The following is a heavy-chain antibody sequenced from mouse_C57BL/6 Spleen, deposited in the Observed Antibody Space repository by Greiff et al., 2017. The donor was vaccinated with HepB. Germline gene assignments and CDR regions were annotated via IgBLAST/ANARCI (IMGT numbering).Heavy chain of an antibody. CDR2: IHPNSGST. D-gene: IGHD1-1*01. J-gene: IGHJ4*01. CDR3: ARWGYGSILYAMDY. CDR1: GYTFTSYW. Sequence: QVHVKQSGAELVKPGASVKLSCKASGYTFTSYWMHWVKQRPGQGLEWIGMIHPNSGSTNYNEKFKSKATLTVDKSSSTAYMQLSSLTSEDSAVYYCARWGYGSILYAMDYWGQGTSVTVSS. V-gene: IGHV1-64*01.